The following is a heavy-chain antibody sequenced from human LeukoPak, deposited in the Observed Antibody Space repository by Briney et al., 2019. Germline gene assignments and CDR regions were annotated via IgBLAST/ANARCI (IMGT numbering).Heavy chain of an antibody. CDR1: GFTLSSYR. J-gene: IGHJ4*02. CDR2: ISYDGSNK. V-gene: IGHV3-30*18. CDR3: AKSYDSSGCYYIDY. Sequence: GGGLRVSCAAPGFTLSSYRMHWGRVAPGKGVERGAVISYDGSNKYYANSVKGRFTISRDNSKNTLYLQMNSLRAEDTAVYYCAKSYDSSGCYYIDYWGQGTLVTVSS. D-gene: IGHD3-22*01.